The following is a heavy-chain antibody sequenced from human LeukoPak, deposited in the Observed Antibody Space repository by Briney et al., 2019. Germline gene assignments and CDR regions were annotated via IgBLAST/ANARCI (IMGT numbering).Heavy chain of an antibody. J-gene: IGHJ4*02. D-gene: IGHD3-22*01. Sequence: PSETLSPTCAVYGGSFSGDCWGWIRQPPGKGLEWIVVINHSGGTNKNPSRKSRAPISVDTSRNPFSLKLSSVTAADTAVYYCARARLLYYYDSSGYYYSWGFDYWGQGTLVTVSS. CDR1: GGSFSGDC. CDR3: ARARLLYYYDSSGYYYSWGFDY. V-gene: IGHV4-34*04. CDR2: INHSGGT.